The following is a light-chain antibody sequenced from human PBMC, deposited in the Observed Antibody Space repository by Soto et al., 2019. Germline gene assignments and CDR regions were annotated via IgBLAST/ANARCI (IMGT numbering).Light chain of an antibody. Sequence: DIQMTQSPSTLSGSVGDRVTITCRASQTISSYLAWYQQKPGKAPKLLIYAASTLQRGVPSRFSGSGSGTEFTLTISSLQPDDFATYYCQQYNSYSLTFGGGTKVDIK. CDR1: QTISSY. CDR3: QQYNSYSLT. CDR2: AAS. J-gene: IGKJ4*01. V-gene: IGKV1-5*01.